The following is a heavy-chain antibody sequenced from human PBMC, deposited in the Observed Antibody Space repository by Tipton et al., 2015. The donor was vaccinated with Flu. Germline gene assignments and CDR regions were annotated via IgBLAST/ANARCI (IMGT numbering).Heavy chain of an antibody. D-gene: IGHD3-10*01. Sequence: TLSLTCTVSGGSISSSNYYWGWIRQPPGKGLEWIGTIYYSGSTYYNPSLKSRVTISVDTSKNQFSLKLSSVTAADTAVYYCVTNLITMVRGVITTDDAFDFWGQGTMVTVSS. J-gene: IGHJ3*01. CDR1: GGSISSSNYY. CDR3: VTNLITMVRGVITTDDAFDF. CDR2: IYYSGST. V-gene: IGHV4-39*07.